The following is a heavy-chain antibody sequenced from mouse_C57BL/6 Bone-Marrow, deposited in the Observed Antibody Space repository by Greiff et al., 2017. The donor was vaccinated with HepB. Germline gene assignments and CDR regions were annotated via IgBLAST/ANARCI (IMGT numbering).Heavy chain of an antibody. CDR3: ARGSSYFYWYFEV. J-gene: IGHJ1*03. CDR2: IYPGSGNT. D-gene: IGHD1-1*01. Sequence: VQLVESGAELVRPGASVKLSCKASGYTFTDYYINWVKQRPGQGLEWIARIYPGSGNTYYNEKFKGKATLTAVKSSSTAYMQRSSLTSEDSAVYFCARGSSYFYWYFEVWGTGTTVTVAS. CDR1: GYTFTDYY. V-gene: IGHV1-76*01.